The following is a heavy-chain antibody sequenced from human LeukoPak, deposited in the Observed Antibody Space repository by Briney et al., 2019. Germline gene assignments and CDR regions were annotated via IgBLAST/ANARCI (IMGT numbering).Heavy chain of an antibody. CDR3: ARAFYDILTGYATPIGY. CDR1: GYTFTSYG. Sequence: GASVKVSCKASGYTFTSYGISWVRQAPGQGLEWMGWINPNSGGTNYAQKFQGRVTMTRDTSISTAYMELSRLRSDDTAVYYCARAFYDILTGYATPIGYWGQGTLVTVSS. CDR2: INPNSGGT. J-gene: IGHJ4*02. V-gene: IGHV1-2*02. D-gene: IGHD3-9*01.